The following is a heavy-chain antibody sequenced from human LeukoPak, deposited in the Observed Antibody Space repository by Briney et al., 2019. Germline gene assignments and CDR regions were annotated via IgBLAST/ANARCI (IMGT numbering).Heavy chain of an antibody. J-gene: IGHJ3*02. CDR3: ARDRLRHIVVVPAAIYAFDI. V-gene: IGHV1-2*02. CDR1: GYTFTGYY. D-gene: IGHD2-2*01. CDR2: INPNSGGT. Sequence: ASVKVSCKASGYTFTGYYMHWVRQAPGQGLEWMGWINPNSGGTNYAQKFQGRVTMTRDTSISTAYMELSRLRSDDTAVYYCARDRLRHIVVVPAAIYAFDIWGQGTMVTVSS.